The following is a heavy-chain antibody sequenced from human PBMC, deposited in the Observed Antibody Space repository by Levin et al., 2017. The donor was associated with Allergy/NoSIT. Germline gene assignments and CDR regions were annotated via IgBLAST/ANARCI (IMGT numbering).Heavy chain of an antibody. D-gene: IGHD2-15*01. CDR1: GDSISRYY. CDR2: IYHSGSA. V-gene: IGHV4-59*01. Sequence: SETLSLTCSVSGDSISRYYWTWIRQSPGKGLEYIGYIYHSGSANYNPSLKSRVTLSVDTSKKQFSLNLTSVTPEDTAIYYCTRIRSRNPTDGFDVWGPGTMVTVSS. J-gene: IGHJ3*01. CDR3: TRIRSRNPTDGFDV.